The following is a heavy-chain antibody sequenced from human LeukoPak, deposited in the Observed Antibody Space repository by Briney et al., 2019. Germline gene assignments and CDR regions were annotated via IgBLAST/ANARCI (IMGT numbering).Heavy chain of an antibody. CDR3: ARDLWITFGGVIVID. Sequence: TGGSLRLSCAASGFTFSSYSMNWVRQAPGKGLEWVSYISSSSSTIYYADSVKGRFTISRDNAKNSLYLQMNSLRAEDTAVYYCARDLWITFGGVIVIDWGQGTLVTVSS. CDR2: ISSSSSTI. D-gene: IGHD3-16*02. V-gene: IGHV3-48*01. J-gene: IGHJ4*02. CDR1: GFTFSSYS.